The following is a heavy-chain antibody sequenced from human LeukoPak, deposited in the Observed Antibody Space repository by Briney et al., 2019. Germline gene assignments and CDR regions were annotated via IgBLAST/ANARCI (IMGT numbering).Heavy chain of an antibody. Sequence: QPGGSLRLSCAASGFTFSSYGMHWVRQAPGKGLEWVAVIWHDGSGNKYVDSVKGRFTISRDNSKNMLYLQMNSLRAEDTAVYYCARQTSDFAFDMWGQGTMVTVSS. V-gene: IGHV3-33*01. CDR1: GFTFSSYG. CDR2: IWHDGSGN. CDR3: ARQTSDFAFDM. J-gene: IGHJ3*02. D-gene: IGHD3-3*01.